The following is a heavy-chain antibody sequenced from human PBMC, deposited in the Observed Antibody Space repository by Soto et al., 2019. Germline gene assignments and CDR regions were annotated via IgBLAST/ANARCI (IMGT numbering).Heavy chain of an antibody. V-gene: IGHV3-21*01. D-gene: IGHD6-13*01. Sequence: GGSLRLSCAASGFTFSSYSMNWVRQAPGKGLEWVSSISSSSSYIYYAGSVKGRFTISRDNAKNSLYLQMNSLRAEDTAVYYCARGYSSSWYQPNYFDYWGQGTLVTVSS. J-gene: IGHJ4*02. CDR1: GFTFSSYS. CDR3: ARGYSSSWYQPNYFDY. CDR2: ISSSSSYI.